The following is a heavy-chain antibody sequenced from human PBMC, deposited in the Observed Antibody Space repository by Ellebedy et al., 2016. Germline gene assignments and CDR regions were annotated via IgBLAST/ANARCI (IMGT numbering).Heavy chain of an antibody. V-gene: IGHV4-34*01. CDR3: ARLQMYYYDSSGYAFDP. Sequence: SETLSLTCAVYGGSFSAHYWSWIRQSPGKGLEWIGDVSHSGSTNYNPSLKSRVTISVDTSKNQFSLKLSSVTAADTAVYYCARLQMYYYDSSGYAFDPWGQGTLVTVSS. CDR1: GGSFSAHY. CDR2: VSHSGST. D-gene: IGHD3-22*01. J-gene: IGHJ5*02.